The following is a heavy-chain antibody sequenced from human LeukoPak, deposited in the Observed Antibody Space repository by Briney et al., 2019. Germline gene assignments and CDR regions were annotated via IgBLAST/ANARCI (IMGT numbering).Heavy chain of an antibody. D-gene: IGHD3-10*01. CDR3: ARISRYYGSGSYSHFDY. V-gene: IGHV2-70*01. CDR1: GFSLSTSGMC. Sequence: SGPTLVNPTQTLTLTCTFSGFSLSTSGMCVSWIRQPPGKALEWLALIDWDDDKYYSTSLKTRLTISKDTSKNQVVLTMTNMDPVDTATYYCARISRYYGSGSYSHFDYWGQGTLVTVS. CDR2: IDWDDDK. J-gene: IGHJ4*02.